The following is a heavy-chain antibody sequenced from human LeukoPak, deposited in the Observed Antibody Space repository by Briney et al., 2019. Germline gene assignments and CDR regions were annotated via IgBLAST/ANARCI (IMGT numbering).Heavy chain of an antibody. V-gene: IGHV3-33*01. CDR2: IWYDGSNK. D-gene: IGHD3-22*01. J-gene: IGHJ5*02. CDR3: ARAVTVTWLYDSSGYAHNWFDP. Sequence: GGSLRLSCAASGFTFSSYGMHWVRQAPGKGLEWVAVIWYDGSNKYYADSVKGRFTISRDNSKNTLYLQMNSLRAEDTAVYYCARAVTVTWLYDSSGYAHNWFDPWGQGTLVTVSS. CDR1: GFTFSSYG.